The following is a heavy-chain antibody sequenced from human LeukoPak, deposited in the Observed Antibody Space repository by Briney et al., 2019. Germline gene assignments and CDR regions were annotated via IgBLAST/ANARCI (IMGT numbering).Heavy chain of an antibody. Sequence: GGSLRLSCAASGFTVSSNYMSWVRQAPGKGLEWVSVIYSGGSTYYADSVKGRFTISRDNSKNTLYLQMNSLRAEDTAVYYCARDLISGGMRAFDILGQGTMVTVSS. J-gene: IGHJ3*02. D-gene: IGHD2-15*01. V-gene: IGHV3-53*01. CDR2: IYSGGST. CDR1: GFTVSSNY. CDR3: ARDLISGGMRAFDI.